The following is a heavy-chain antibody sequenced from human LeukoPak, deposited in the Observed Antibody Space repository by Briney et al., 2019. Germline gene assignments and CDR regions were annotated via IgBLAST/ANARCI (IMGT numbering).Heavy chain of an antibody. V-gene: IGHV1-2*06. CDR1: CSTFTGYY. Sequence: GASVKVSFKASCSTFTGYYMHWVRQAPAQGLEWMGRMNPNSGGTNYAQKFQGRVTITSDTSISTAYMELSRLRSDDTAVYYCARAGLRQQLAHFDYWGQGTLVTVSS. J-gene: IGHJ4*02. CDR3: ARAGLRQQLAHFDY. D-gene: IGHD6-6*01. CDR2: MNPNSGGT.